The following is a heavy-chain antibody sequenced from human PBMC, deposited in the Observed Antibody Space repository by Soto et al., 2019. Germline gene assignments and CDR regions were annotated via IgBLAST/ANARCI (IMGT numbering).Heavy chain of an antibody. V-gene: IGHV4-4*07. D-gene: IGHD2-15*01. Sequence: SETLSLTCTVSGGSRNAHFWSWIRQSAGKGLEWIGHIYISGTTMYNPSLKSRVTMSVDPPKNQLSLKLTSVTAADTAVHYCARINGGSPDFWGQGTLVTVS. CDR1: GGSRNAHF. J-gene: IGHJ4*02. CDR3: ARINGGSPDF. CDR2: IYISGTT.